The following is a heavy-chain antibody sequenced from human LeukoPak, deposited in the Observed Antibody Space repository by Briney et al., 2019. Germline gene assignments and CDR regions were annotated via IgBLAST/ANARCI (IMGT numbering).Heavy chain of an antibody. CDR3: ARVTGYMIEDYFDY. CDR1: GGSISSNGYY. Sequence: SETLSLNCTVSGGSISSNGYYWAWFRQPPGKGLEWIGSIYYSGSTNYKPSLKSRVTISVETSKNQFSLKLRSVTAADTAVYYCARVTGYMIEDYFDYWGQGTLVTVSS. CDR2: IYYSGST. J-gene: IGHJ4*02. D-gene: IGHD3-22*01. V-gene: IGHV4-39*07.